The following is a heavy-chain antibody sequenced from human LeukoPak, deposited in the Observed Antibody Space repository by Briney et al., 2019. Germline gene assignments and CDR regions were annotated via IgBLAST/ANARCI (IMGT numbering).Heavy chain of an antibody. Sequence: GGSLRLSCAASGFPFSNYAMSWVRQAPGKGLEGVSSLSGGGDSRYYADPVMGQFTISRDNSKTTLYLQMNSRTAEDTAEYYCAKAVRSMVTGGGYFDSWGQGTLVTVSS. CDR3: AKAVRSMVTGGGYFDS. D-gene: IGHD3-10*01. CDR2: LSGGGDSR. J-gene: IGHJ4*02. CDR1: GFPFSNYA. V-gene: IGHV3-23*01.